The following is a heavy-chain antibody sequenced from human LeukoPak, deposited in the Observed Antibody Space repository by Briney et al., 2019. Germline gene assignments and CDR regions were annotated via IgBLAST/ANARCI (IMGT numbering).Heavy chain of an antibody. CDR3: ARETAMVRGVNAFYYHMGV. V-gene: IGHV4-61*02. Sequence: PSETLSLTCTVSGGSVGSDSYYWSWLRQPAGKGLEWIGRIQNNGRTNKKPSFWSRVTISVDTSKTQFSLNMTSVTAADTAVYYCARETAMVRGVNAFYYHMGVWGKGTTVTVSS. CDR2: IQNNGRT. J-gene: IGHJ6*03. CDR1: GGSVGSDSYY. D-gene: IGHD3-10*01.